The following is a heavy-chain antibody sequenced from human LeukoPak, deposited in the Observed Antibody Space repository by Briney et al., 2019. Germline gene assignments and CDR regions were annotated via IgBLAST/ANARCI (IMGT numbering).Heavy chain of an antibody. J-gene: IGHJ4*02. D-gene: IGHD5-18*01. CDR2: INPNSGGT. CDR3: ARDLGGYSYGDGFDY. V-gene: IGHV1-2*02. Sequence: GASVKVSCKASGYTFTGYYMHWVRQAPGQGLEWMGWINPNSGGTNYAQKFQGRVTMTRDTSISTAYMELSRLRSDDTAVYYCARDLGGYSYGDGFDYWGQGTLVTVSS. CDR1: GYTFTGYY.